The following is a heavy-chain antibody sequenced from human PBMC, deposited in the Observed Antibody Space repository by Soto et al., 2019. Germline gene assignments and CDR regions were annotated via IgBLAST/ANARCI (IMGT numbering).Heavy chain of an antibody. CDR1: GFTFSSYA. CDR3: SKEPQQQLVWYWFDP. Sequence: GGSLRLSCAASGFTFSSYAMSWVRQAPGKGLERVSAISGSGGSTYYADSVKGRFTISRDNSKNTLYLKMNSLRADDMALFYCSKEPQQQLVWYWFDPWGQGTLVTVSS. V-gene: IGHV3-23*01. J-gene: IGHJ5*02. CDR2: ISGSGGST. D-gene: IGHD6-13*01.